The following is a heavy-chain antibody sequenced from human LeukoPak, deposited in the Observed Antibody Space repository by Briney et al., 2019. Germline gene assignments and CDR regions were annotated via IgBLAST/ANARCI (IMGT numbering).Heavy chain of an antibody. CDR1: GFTFDDYA. CDR2: ISGDGGST. CDR3: AKDKTAAAGDNFDY. Sequence: GESLRFSCAASGFTFDDYAMHWVRQAPGKGLEWVSLISGDGGSTYYADSVKGRFTISRDNSKNSLYLQMNSLRTEDTALYYCAKDKTAAAGDNFDYWGQGTLVTVSS. D-gene: IGHD6-13*01. V-gene: IGHV3-43*02. J-gene: IGHJ4*02.